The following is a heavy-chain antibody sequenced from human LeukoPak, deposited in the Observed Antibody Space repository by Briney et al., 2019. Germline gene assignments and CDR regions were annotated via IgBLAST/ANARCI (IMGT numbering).Heavy chain of an antibody. J-gene: IGHJ3*02. CDR3: ARPNVTGVQGVYSAFDI. V-gene: IGHV3-30*01. D-gene: IGHD3-10*01. CDR2: ISFDGGIK. CDR1: GFTFSSYA. Sequence: PGGSLRLSCAASGFTFSSYAMHWVRQAPGKGLEWVAVISFDGGIKYYADSVKGRFTISRDNSKDTLSLQMNSLRTEDTAVYHCARPNVTGVQGVYSAFDIWGQGTMVTVSS.